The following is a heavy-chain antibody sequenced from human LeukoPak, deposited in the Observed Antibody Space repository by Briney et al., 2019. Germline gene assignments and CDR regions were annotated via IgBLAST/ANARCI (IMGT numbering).Heavy chain of an antibody. J-gene: IGHJ5*02. Sequence: GGSLRLSCAASGFTFNNYWMSWVRQAPGKGLEWVTSIKQDGSEKDYVDSVKGRFTISRDNAQNSLYLQMNSLRVEDTAVYYCVRGGPWYNWFGPWGQGTLVTVSS. CDR2: IKQDGSEK. D-gene: IGHD2-15*01. CDR1: GFTFNNYW. CDR3: VRGGPWYNWFGP. V-gene: IGHV3-7*03.